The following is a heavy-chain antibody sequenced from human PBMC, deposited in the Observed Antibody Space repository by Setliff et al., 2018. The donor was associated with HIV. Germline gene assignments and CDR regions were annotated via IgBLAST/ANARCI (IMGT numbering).Heavy chain of an antibody. V-gene: IGHV4-31*03. CDR1: GVSVSSGGYY. CDR3: ARGVSSTWDLAEHFQH. J-gene: IGHJ1*01. Sequence: SETLSLTCTVSGVSVSSGGYYWSWIRQHPGKGLEWIGDVHHTGTTYLNPSLKSRITISVDTSKNQFSLKLGFVTAADTAVYHCARGVSSTWDLAEHFQHWGHGTLVTVSS. D-gene: IGHD2-2*01. CDR2: VHHTGTT.